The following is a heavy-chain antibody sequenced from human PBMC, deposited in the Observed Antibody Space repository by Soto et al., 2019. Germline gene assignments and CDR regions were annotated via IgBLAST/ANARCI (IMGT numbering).Heavy chain of an antibody. CDR2: ISGSGGST. J-gene: IGHJ4*02. Sequence: LRLSCAASGFTFSSYAMSWVRQAPGKGLEWVSAISGSGGSTYYADSVKGRFTISRDNSKNTLYLQMNSLRAEDTAVYYCAKDPQQLVPLLLDYWGQGTGVTVSS. CDR3: AKDPQQLVPLLLDY. CDR1: GFTFSSYA. V-gene: IGHV3-23*01. D-gene: IGHD6-6*01.